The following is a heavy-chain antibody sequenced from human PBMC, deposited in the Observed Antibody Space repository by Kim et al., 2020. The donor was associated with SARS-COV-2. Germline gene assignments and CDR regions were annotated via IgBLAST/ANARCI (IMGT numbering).Heavy chain of an antibody. Sequence: GGSLRLSCVASGFTLTSYWMHWVRQAPGKGLVWVSSIKYDGSRTSYADSVKGRFTISRDIARNTLYLQMNNLRVEDTAVYYCTKSAWFDPWGQGTLVTVSS. CDR1: GFTLTSYW. CDR3: TKSAWFDP. CDR2: IKYDGSRT. J-gene: IGHJ5*02. V-gene: IGHV3-74*01.